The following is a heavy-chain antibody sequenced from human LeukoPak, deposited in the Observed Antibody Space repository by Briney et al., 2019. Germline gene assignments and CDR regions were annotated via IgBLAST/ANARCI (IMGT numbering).Heavy chain of an antibody. D-gene: IGHD2-15*01. Sequence: GGSLRLSCVASGFTFSNYEMKWVRQAPGKGLEWVSYISGSAGTTICYADSVKGRFTISRDNAKNSLYLQMNSLRAEDTAIYYCARDEGYCSSWGQGTLVTVSS. CDR2: ISGSAGTTI. J-gene: IGHJ5*02. CDR3: ARDEGYCSS. V-gene: IGHV3-48*03. CDR1: GFTFSNYE.